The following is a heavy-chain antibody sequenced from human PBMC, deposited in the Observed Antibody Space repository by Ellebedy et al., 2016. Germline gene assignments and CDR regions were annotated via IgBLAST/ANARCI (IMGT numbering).Heavy chain of an antibody. V-gene: IGHV1-8*01. CDR2: MNPNSGNT. CDR1: GYTFTSYD. Sequence: ASVKVSXXASGYTFTSYDINWVRQATGQGLEWMGWMNPNSGNTVYAQKFQGRVTMTRNTSISTAYMELSSLRSEDTAVYYCARQKGAYFDYWGQGTLVTVSS. J-gene: IGHJ4*02. D-gene: IGHD4/OR15-4a*01. CDR3: ARQKGAYFDY.